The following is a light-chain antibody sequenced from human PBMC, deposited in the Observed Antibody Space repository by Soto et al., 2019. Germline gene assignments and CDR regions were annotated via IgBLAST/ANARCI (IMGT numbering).Light chain of an antibody. J-gene: IGLJ2*01. CDR2: VGTGGIVG. CDR3: GADHGSGSNFVWDVV. V-gene: IGLV9-49*01. Sequence: QAVVTQPPSASASLGASVTLTCTLSSGYSNYKVDWYQQRPGKGPRFVMRVGTGGIVGSKGDGIPDRFSVLGSGLNRYLTIKNIQEEDESDYHCGADHGSGSNFVWDVVFGGGTKVTV. CDR1: SGYSNYK.